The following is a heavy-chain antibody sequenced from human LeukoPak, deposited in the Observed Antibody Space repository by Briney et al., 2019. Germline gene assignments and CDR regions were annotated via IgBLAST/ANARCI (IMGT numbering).Heavy chain of an antibody. CDR3: ARGRYCGETSCSDFDS. D-gene: IGHD2-21*01. CDR2: INPNSGGT. Sequence: ASVKVSCKASGYTFTDYYMHWVRQAPGPGLEWMGWINPNSGGTDYAQKFQGRVTLIRDTSISTAYMELSRLTSDDTAVYYCARGRYCGETSCSDFDSWGQGTLVTVSS. CDR1: GYTFTDYY. V-gene: IGHV1-2*02. J-gene: IGHJ4*02.